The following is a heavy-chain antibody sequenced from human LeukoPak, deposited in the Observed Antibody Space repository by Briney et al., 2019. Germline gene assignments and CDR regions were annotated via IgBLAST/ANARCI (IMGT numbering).Heavy chain of an antibody. D-gene: IGHD4/OR15-4a*01. CDR2: ISPKTGAT. CDR1: GYNFIDYF. CDR3: ARAYEYGWFDP. V-gene: IGHV1-2*02. J-gene: IGHJ5*02. Sequence: ASVKVSCRASGYNFIDYFLHWLRQAPGQGLEWMGWISPKTGATTYAQNFQGRVTMTRDTSITTGHMELNRLTSDDTAVYYCARAYEYGWFDPWGQGTLVTVSS.